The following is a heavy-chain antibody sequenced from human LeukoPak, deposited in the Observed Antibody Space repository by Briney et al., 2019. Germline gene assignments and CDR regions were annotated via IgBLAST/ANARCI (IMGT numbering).Heavy chain of an antibody. CDR3: ARERLRYFDWFRSAFDI. J-gene: IGHJ3*02. Sequence: SETLSLTCAVYGGSFSGYYWSWIRQPPGKGLEWIGEINHSGSTNYNPSLKSRVTISVDTSKNQFSLKLSSVTAADTAVYYCARERLRYFDWFRSAFDIWGQGTMVTVSS. CDR1: GGSFSGYY. V-gene: IGHV4-34*01. D-gene: IGHD3-9*01. CDR2: INHSGST.